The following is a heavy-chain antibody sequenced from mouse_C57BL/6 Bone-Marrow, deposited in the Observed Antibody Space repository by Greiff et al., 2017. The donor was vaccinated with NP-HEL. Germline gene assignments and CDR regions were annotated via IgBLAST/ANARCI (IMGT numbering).Heavy chain of an antibody. Sequence: QVQLQQSGAELVRPGTSVKLSCKASGYTFTSYWMHWAKQRPGQGLEWIGVIDPSDSYTNYNQKFKGKATLTVDTSSSTAYMQLSSLTSEDSAVYYCARRSSYGSSLYWYFDVWGTGTTVTVSS. J-gene: IGHJ1*03. CDR3: ARRSSYGSSLYWYFDV. CDR2: IDPSDSYT. V-gene: IGHV1-59*01. CDR1: GYTFTSYW. D-gene: IGHD1-1*01.